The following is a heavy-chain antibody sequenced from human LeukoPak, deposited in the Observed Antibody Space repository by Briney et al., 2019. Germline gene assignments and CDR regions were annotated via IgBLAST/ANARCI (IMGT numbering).Heavy chain of an antibody. CDR3: TRGGRDYDYVWGSYRYTPFDY. CDR1: GFTFGDYA. V-gene: IGHV3-49*05. Sequence: KTGGSLRLSCTASGFTFGDYAMSWFRQAPGKGLEGVGFIRSKAYGGTTEYAASVKGRFTISRDDSKSIAYLQMNSLKTEDTAVYYCTRGGRDYDYVWGSYRYTPFDYWGQGTLVTVSS. J-gene: IGHJ4*02. D-gene: IGHD3-16*02. CDR2: IRSKAYGGTT.